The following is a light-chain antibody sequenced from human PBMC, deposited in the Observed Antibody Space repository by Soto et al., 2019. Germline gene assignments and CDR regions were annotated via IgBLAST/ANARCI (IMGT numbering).Light chain of an antibody. CDR3: QQYKEYVT. J-gene: IGKJ4*01. Sequence: EIVMTQFPDSLCVSPGESATLSCRASQSVGTTLACYQQKPGQAPRLLIYGASTRASGCPPRFRGSGSGTDFTLNINYLRSEDIAVYFCQQYKEYVTFGGGTKVEV. CDR2: GAS. V-gene: IGKV3D-15*01. CDR1: QSVGTT.